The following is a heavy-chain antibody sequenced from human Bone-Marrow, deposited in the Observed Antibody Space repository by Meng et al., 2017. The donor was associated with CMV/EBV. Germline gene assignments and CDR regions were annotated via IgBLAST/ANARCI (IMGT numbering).Heavy chain of an antibody. J-gene: IGHJ4*02. CDR2: INPSGGST. Sequence: ASVKVSCKASGYTFTSYYMHWVRQAPGQGLEWMGIINPSGGSTSYTQKFQGRVTMTRDTSTSTVYMELSSLRSEDTAVYYCARALVVVPAAPDDWGPGNLVNVSS. D-gene: IGHD2-2*01. CDR3: ARALVVVPAAPDD. V-gene: IGHV1-46*01. CDR1: GYTFTSYY.